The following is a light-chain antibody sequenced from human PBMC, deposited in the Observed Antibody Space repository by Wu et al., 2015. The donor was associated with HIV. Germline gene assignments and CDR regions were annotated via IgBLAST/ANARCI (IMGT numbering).Light chain of an antibody. V-gene: IGKV3-15*01. CDR3: QQYNNWIT. CDR2: GAS. J-gene: IGKJ5*01. CDR1: QNISSS. Sequence: EIVMTQFPATLSVSPGERATLSCRASQNISSSLAWYQQKRGQAPRLLIYGASNRATGVAARFTGSGSVTEFTLTITSMQSEDFAVYCCQQYNNWITFGQGTRLEIK.